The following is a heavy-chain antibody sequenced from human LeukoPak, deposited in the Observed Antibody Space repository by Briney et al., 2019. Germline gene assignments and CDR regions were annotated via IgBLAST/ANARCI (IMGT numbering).Heavy chain of an antibody. V-gene: IGHV4-59*08. CDR3: ARLTSGTHPNFDY. CDR2: VFYSGSI. J-gene: IGHJ4*02. Sequence: SETLSLTCTVSGGSISSYYWSWIRQPPRKGLEWIGHVFYSGSINYNPSLKSRVTISIDASKNQFSLKLSSVTAADTAVYYCARLTSGTHPNFDYWGQGTLVTVSS. D-gene: IGHD3-10*01. CDR1: GGSISSYY.